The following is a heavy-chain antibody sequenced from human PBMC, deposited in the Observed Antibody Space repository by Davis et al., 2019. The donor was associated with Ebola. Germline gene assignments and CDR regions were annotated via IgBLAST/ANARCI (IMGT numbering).Heavy chain of an antibody. CDR1: GGTFSSYA. CDR3: ATPKADDDNGAFDH. CDR2: IIPMLDVK. J-gene: IGHJ4*02. V-gene: IGHV1-69*04. Sequence: SVKVSCKASGGTFSSYAISWVRQAPGQGLEWMGRIIPMLDVKHYAQKFQGRVTITADKSTTTAYMELASLTSEDTAVYYCATPKADDDNGAFDHWGQGSLVTVSS. D-gene: IGHD1-1*01.